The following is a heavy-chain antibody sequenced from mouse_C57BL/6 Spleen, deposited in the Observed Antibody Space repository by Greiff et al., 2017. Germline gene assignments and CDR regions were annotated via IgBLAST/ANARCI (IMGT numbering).Heavy chain of an antibody. CDR2: IDPSDSET. CDR1: GYTFTSYW. J-gene: IGHJ2*01. D-gene: IGHD1-1*01. CDR3: ARYDYGSSRYFDY. Sequence: VQLQQPGAELVRPGSSVKLSCKASGYTFTSYWMHWVKQRPIQGLEWIGNIDPSDSETHYNQKFKDKATLTVDKSSSTAYMQLSSLTSEDAAVYYCARYDYGSSRYFDYWGQGTTLTVSS. V-gene: IGHV1-52*01.